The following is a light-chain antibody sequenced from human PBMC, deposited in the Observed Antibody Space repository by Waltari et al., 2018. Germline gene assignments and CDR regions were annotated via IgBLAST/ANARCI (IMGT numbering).Light chain of an antibody. CDR1: SSNIRNNY. Sequence: QSALTQPPSVSVAPGLRGPLSCSGGSSNIRNNYLSWYRQFPGTAPKLLLYENSERPSGIPGRFSGSKSGTSATLDITGLQAGDEADYYCGTWDSSLSGAVFGGGTHLTVL. CDR3: GTWDSSLSGAV. CDR2: ENS. J-gene: IGLJ7*01. V-gene: IGLV1-51*02.